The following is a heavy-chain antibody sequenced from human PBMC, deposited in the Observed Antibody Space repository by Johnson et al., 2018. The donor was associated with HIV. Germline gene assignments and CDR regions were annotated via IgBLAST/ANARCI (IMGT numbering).Heavy chain of an antibody. D-gene: IGHD2-8*02. CDR2: ISYDGSNK. Sequence: QVQLVESGGGVVQPGGSLRLSCAASGFTFSSYGMHWVRQAPGKGLEWVAVISYDGSNKYHSGSVKGRFTISRDNSKNTLYLQMNSLRPEDTAVYYCSKSGRFVLVIYAPDVFDFWGQGTMVTVSS. CDR3: SKSGRFVLVIYAPDVFDF. CDR1: GFTFSSYG. J-gene: IGHJ3*01. V-gene: IGHV3-30-3*02.